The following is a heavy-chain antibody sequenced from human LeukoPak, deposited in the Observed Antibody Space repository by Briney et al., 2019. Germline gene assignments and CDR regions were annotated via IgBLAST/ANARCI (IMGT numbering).Heavy chain of an antibody. Sequence: GGPLRLSCAASGFTFSNYWMHWVRQAPGKGLEWVSRINERATIISYADSVKGRFTISRENARNTLYLQMNSLTAEDTAVYYCVRDLILVWTPGDDFDHWGQGTLVTVSS. D-gene: IGHD3-16*01. J-gene: IGHJ4*02. CDR3: VRDLILVWTPGDDFDH. CDR1: GFTFSNYW. V-gene: IGHV3-74*01. CDR2: INERATII.